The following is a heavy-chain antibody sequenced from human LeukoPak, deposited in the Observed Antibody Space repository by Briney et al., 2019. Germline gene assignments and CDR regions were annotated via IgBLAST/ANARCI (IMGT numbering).Heavy chain of an antibody. Sequence: GGSLRLSCAASGFTFSSYGMHWVRQAPGKGLEWVAVIWYDGSNKYYADSVKGRFTISRDNSNNTLYLQMNSLRAEDTAVYYCAKDHPQYCSGGSCYHSIRYFDYWGQGTLVTVSS. CDR2: IWYDGSNK. J-gene: IGHJ4*02. CDR3: AKDHPQYCSGGSCYHSIRYFDY. V-gene: IGHV3-33*06. D-gene: IGHD2-15*01. CDR1: GFTFSSYG.